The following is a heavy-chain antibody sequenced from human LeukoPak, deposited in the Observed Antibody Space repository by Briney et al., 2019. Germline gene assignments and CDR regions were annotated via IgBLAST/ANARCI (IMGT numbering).Heavy chain of an antibody. V-gene: IGHV3-74*01. Sequence: PGGSLRLSCAASGFAFSRYWMHWVRQAPGKGLVWVSDINSDRSITRYTDSVKGRFTISRDNAKNTLYLQMNSLRAEDTAVYYCASRDYTSSKYWGQGTLVTVSS. CDR3: ASRDYTSSKY. CDR1: GFAFSRYW. D-gene: IGHD2-2*02. CDR2: INSDRSIT. J-gene: IGHJ4*02.